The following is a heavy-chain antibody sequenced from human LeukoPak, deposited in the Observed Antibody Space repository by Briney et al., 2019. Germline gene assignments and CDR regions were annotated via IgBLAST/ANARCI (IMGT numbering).Heavy chain of an antibody. CDR1: GYSFTSYW. J-gene: IGHJ1*01. Sequence: GESLKISCTGSGYSFTSYWISWVRQMPGKGLGWMGRIDPSDSYTNYSPSFQGHVTISADKSISTAYLQWSSLKASDTAMYYCARSDVTVTLGYFQHWGQGTLVTVSS. D-gene: IGHD4-17*01. V-gene: IGHV5-10-1*01. CDR3: ARSDVTVTLGYFQH. CDR2: IDPSDSYT.